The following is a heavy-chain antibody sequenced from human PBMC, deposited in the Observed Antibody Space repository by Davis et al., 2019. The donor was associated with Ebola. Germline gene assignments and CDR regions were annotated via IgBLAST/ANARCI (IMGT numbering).Heavy chain of an antibody. D-gene: IGHD3-16*01. CDR1: GGSFSGYY. CDR2: IYYSGST. V-gene: IGHV4-59*01. J-gene: IGHJ5*02. CDR3: ARGQVMITFGGVMWTWFDP. Sequence: MPSETLSLTCAVYGGSFSGYYWSWIRQPPGKGLEWIGYIYYSGSTNYNPSLKSRVTISVDTSKNQFSLKLSSVTAADTAVYYCARGQVMITFGGVMWTWFDPWGQGTLVTVSS.